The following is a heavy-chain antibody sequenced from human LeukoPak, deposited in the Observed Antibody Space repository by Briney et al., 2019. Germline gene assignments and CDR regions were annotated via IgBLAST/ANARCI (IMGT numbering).Heavy chain of an antibody. V-gene: IGHV3-21*06. D-gene: IGHD3-10*01. CDR2: IATSSDYI. Sequence: GGSLRLSCAASGFAFSTYSMNWVRQAPGKGLEWVSSIATSSDYIYYAGSLKGRFTISRDNAKNSLYLHMNSLRPDDTAVYYCARGRSITILRGVAISDGFDIWGQGTKVTVS. J-gene: IGHJ3*02. CDR3: ARGRSITILRGVAISDGFDI. CDR1: GFAFSTYS.